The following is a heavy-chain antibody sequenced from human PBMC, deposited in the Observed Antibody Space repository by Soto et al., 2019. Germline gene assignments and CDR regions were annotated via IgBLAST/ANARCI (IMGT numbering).Heavy chain of an antibody. Sequence: ASVKVSCQASGYSFTNNDVSWVRQATGQGLEWMGWMNPGSGDTGYAQKFQGRVTMTRDISIATAYMELSSLRSDDTAIYYCARMATFGSLNWFDPWGQGTLVTVSS. CDR2: MNPGSGDT. CDR3: ARMATFGSLNWFDP. CDR1: GYSFTNND. J-gene: IGHJ5*02. V-gene: IGHV1-8*01. D-gene: IGHD3-16*01.